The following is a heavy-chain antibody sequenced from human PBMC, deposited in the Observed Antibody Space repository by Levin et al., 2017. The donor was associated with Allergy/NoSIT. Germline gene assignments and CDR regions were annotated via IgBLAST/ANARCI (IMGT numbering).Heavy chain of an antibody. CDR2: IYSSGST. Sequence: SQTLSLTCTVSGGSISSGSYFWSWIRQPAGKGLEWIGRIYSSGSTNYNPSLKSRVTISVDTAENQLSLRLGSVTAADTAVYYCARAGHYDILTGYYNEGWFDSWGQGTLVTVSS. J-gene: IGHJ5*01. CDR3: ARAGHYDILTGYYNEGWFDS. CDR1: GGSISSGSYF. V-gene: IGHV4-61*02. D-gene: IGHD3-9*01.